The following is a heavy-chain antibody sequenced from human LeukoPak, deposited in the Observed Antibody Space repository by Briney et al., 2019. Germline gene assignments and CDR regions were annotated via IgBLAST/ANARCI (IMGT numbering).Heavy chain of an antibody. CDR1: GFTFSSYA. J-gene: IGHJ6*02. CDR2: VFGNGGSA. Sequence: PGGSLRLSCAASGFTFSSYAMSWVRQAPGKGLEWVSSVFGNGGSAYYADSVKGRFTISRDNSKNTLYLQMNSLRAEDTAVYYCAKVSRGYCRGGTCYYYYGMDVWGQGTTVTVSS. V-gene: IGHV3-23*01. D-gene: IGHD2-15*01. CDR3: AKVSRGYCRGGTCYYYYGMDV.